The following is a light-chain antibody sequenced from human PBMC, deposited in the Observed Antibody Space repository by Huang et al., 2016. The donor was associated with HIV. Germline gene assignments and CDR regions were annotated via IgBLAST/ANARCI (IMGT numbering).Light chain of an antibody. CDR3: HQYYSSPQT. CDR2: WAS. V-gene: IGKV4-1*01. Sequence: DIVVTQSPGSLALSLGERAAINCTSSQSVFHSSNNKNYLSWYQLKPGQSPQLLIYWASTREFGVPDRVRGTGSGTDFTLTITSLQAEDGAVYYCHQYYSSPQTFGQGTKVEV. J-gene: IGKJ1*01. CDR1: QSVFHSSNNKNY.